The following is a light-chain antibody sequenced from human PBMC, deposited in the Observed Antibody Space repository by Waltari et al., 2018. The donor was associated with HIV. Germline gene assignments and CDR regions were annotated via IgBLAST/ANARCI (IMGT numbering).Light chain of an antibody. V-gene: IGLV1-40*01. CDR3: QSYDSSLSRFQVL. CDR1: NSNIGAGYD. Sequence: QSVLTQPPSVSGSPGQHVTISCSGSNSNIGAGYDVHCYHQLPGTAPKLLIYSNTFRPYGSPARFSAPKSGTSASLAITGLQADDEAADYCQSYDSSLSRFQVLFGGGTRLTVL. CDR2: SNT. J-gene: IGLJ2*01.